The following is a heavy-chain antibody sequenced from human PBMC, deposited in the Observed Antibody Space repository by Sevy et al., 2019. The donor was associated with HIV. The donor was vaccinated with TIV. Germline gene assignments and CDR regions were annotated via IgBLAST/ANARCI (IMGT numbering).Heavy chain of an antibody. D-gene: IGHD2-2*01. Sequence: ASVKVSCKASGYTFTSYDINWVRQATGQGLEWMGWMNPNSGNTGYAQKFQGRVTMTRNTSISTAYMELSSLRSEDTAVYYCSRGGYYCSSTSCYGRYYYYYGMDVWGQGTTVTVSS. J-gene: IGHJ6*01. CDR2: MNPNSGNT. V-gene: IGHV1-8*01. CDR3: SRGGYYCSSTSCYGRYYYYYGMDV. CDR1: GYTFTSYD.